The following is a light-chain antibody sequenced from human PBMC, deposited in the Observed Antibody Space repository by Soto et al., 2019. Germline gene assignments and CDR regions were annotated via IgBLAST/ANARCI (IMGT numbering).Light chain of an antibody. V-gene: IGKV3-15*01. CDR1: QSVSSN. CDR2: GAS. Sequence: EIVVTQSPATVPVSPGEGATLSCMASQSVSSNLAWYQQNPGQAPRLLIYGASTRSTGIPARFSGSGSGTEFTLTISSLQSEDLAVYYCQQYNNWPGTFGQGTKVDIK. J-gene: IGKJ1*01. CDR3: QQYNNWPGT.